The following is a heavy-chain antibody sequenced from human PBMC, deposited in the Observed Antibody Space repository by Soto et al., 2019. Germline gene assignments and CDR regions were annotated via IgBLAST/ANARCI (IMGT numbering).Heavy chain of an antibody. J-gene: IGHJ6*02. Sequence: QVQLVQSGAEVKKPGASVKVSCKASGYTFTSYGISWVRQAPGQGLEWMGWISAYNGNTNYAQKLQGRVTMTTDTSTSTAYMGLRSLRSDDTAVYYCAGGQLVRYYYYYGMDVWGQGTTVTVSS. V-gene: IGHV1-18*01. CDR1: GYTFTSYG. CDR3: AGGQLVRYYYYYGMDV. CDR2: ISAYNGNT. D-gene: IGHD6-6*01.